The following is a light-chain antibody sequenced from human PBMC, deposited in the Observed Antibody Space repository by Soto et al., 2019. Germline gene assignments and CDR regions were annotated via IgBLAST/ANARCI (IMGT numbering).Light chain of an antibody. CDR2: SNN. V-gene: IGLV1-44*01. Sequence: QSVLTQPPSASGTPGQRVTISCSGSSSNIGSNTVNWYQQLPGTAPKLLIYSNNQRPSGVPDRFSGSKSGTSASLAISGRQSEDDADYYCAAWDDSMNVVFGGGTQLTVL. CDR1: SSNIGSNT. J-gene: IGLJ2*01. CDR3: AAWDDSMNVV.